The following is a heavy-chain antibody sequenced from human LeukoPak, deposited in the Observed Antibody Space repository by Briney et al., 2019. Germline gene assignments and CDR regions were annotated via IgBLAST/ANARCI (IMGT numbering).Heavy chain of an antibody. V-gene: IGHV3-21*01. CDR2: MSSSSRYI. D-gene: IGHD2-2*01. CDR1: GFTFSRYS. CDR3: AREVVPAAIYAFDI. J-gene: IGHJ3*02. Sequence: GGSLRLSCAASGFTFSRYSMNWVRQAPGKGLEWVSSMSSSSRYIYYADSVKGRFTISTDNAKNSLYLQMNSLRAEDTAVYYCAREVVPAAIYAFDIWGQGTMVTVSS.